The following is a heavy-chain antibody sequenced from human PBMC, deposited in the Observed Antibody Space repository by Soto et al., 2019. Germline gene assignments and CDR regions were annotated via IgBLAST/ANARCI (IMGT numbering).Heavy chain of an antibody. CDR3: ARRGSGSYYDY. Sequence: GSLRLSCAASDFSVSSNYMSWVRQAPVKGLEWVSAISGSGDSTYYADSVKGRFTISRDNSKNTLYLQMNSLRAEDTAVYYCARRGSGSYYDYWGQGTLVTVSS. CDR1: DFSVSSNY. V-gene: IGHV3-23*01. CDR2: ISGSGDST. D-gene: IGHD1-26*01. J-gene: IGHJ4*02.